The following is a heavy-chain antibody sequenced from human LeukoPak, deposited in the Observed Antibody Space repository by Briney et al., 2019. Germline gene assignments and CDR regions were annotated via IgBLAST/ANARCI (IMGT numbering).Heavy chain of an antibody. Sequence: GGSLRLSCAASGFTFSSYAMHWVRQAPGKGLEWVAVISYDGSNKYYADSVKGRFTISRDNSKNTLYLQMNSLRAEDTAVYYCARRIAVAGTSLDYWGQGTLVTVSS. CDR3: ARRIAVAGTSLDY. V-gene: IGHV3-30-3*01. CDR2: ISYDGSNK. J-gene: IGHJ4*02. D-gene: IGHD6-19*01. CDR1: GFTFSSYA.